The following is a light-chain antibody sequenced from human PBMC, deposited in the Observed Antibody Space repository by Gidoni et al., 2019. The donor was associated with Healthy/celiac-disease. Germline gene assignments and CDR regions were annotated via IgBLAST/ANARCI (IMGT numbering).Light chain of an antibody. CDR1: QSISSW. Sequence: DIQMTQSPSTLSASVGDRVTITCRASQSISSWLAWYQQKPGKAPKLLIYKASSLESGVPSRFSGSGSGTEFTLTISSLQPDDFATYYCQQYNSYPVTFAQXTKVEIK. CDR3: QQYNSYPVT. V-gene: IGKV1-5*03. J-gene: IGKJ1*01. CDR2: KAS.